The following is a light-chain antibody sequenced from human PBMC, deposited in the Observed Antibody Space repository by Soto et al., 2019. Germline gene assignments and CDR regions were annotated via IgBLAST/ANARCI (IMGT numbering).Light chain of an antibody. CDR3: QQGYSIPFT. V-gene: IGKV1-39*01. CDR2: ASS. J-gene: IGKJ4*01. Sequence: DIQMTQSPSSLSASVGDRVTITCRTSQSISSYLNWYQLKPGKAPKLLIYASSYLQSGVPSRFSGSGSVTDFTLTISSLQAEDFAIYYCQQGYSIPFTFGGGTKVEIK. CDR1: QSISSY.